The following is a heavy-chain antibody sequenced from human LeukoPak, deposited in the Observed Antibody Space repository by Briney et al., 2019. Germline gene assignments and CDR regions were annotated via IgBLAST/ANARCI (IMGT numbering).Heavy chain of an antibody. CDR2: IGLGSGFV. J-gene: IGHJ4*02. CDR1: GFTFSNYS. V-gene: IGHV3-48*04. Sequence: HPGGSLSLSCATSGFTFSNYSMNWFRQAPGGRREWISYIGLGSGFVSYSDSVKGRFTISRDTAGNSVDLQMNSLSADDTAVYYCARDHKWAFDYWGQGTLVTVSS. D-gene: IGHD1-26*01. CDR3: ARDHKWAFDY.